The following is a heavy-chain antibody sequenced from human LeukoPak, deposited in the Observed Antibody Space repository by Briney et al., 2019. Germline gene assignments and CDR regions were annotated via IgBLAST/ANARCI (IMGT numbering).Heavy chain of an antibody. CDR2: ISAYNGNT. CDR3: ARVRIQLWLGYYYGMGV. Sequence: ASVKVSCKASGYTFTSYGISWVRQAPGQGLEWMGWISAYNGNTNYAQKLQGRVTMTRDTSTSTVYMELSSLRSEDTAVYYCARVRIQLWLGYYYGMGVWGQGTTVTVSS. V-gene: IGHV1-18*01. CDR1: GYTFTSYG. J-gene: IGHJ6*02. D-gene: IGHD5-18*01.